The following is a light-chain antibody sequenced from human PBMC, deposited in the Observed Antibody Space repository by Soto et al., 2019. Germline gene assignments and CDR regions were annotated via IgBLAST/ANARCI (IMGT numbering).Light chain of an antibody. CDR1: QSVSSNY. V-gene: IGKV3-20*01. Sequence: EIVLTQSPGTLSLSPGQRATLSCRASQSVSSNYLAWYQQKPGQPPRLLIYGVSNRATGIPDRFSGSGSGTDFTLTISRLETEDFAVYYCQLHGDSPPGYTFGQGTRLEIK. CDR3: QLHGDSPPGYT. J-gene: IGKJ2*01. CDR2: GVS.